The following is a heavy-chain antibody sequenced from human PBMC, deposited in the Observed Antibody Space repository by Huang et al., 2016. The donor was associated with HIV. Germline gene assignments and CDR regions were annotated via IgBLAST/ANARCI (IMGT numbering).Heavy chain of an antibody. CDR3: VIMDDYFDY. V-gene: IGHV3-9*01. D-gene: IGHD2-8*01. J-gene: IGHJ4*02. CDR1: GFACSQYA. CDR2: IGCNSGDI. Sequence: VQLVESGGGLVQPGWSLRLSCAASGFACSQYAVHWVRQSPGKGLEWVSGIGCNSGDIAYAASVRGRFVISRDNAKKSLYLKMNGLRLEDTALYFCVIMDDYFDYWGQGVLVGVSS.